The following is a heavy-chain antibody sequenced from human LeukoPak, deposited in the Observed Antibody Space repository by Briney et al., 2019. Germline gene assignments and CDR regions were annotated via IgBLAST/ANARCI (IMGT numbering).Heavy chain of an antibody. V-gene: IGHV1-69*04. CDR3: AREPEGLTTESH. CDR1: GGTFNNYI. D-gene: IGHD1-14*01. J-gene: IGHJ4*02. Sequence: SVKVSCKTSGGTFNNYIISWVRQAPGQGLEWVGTIILILDIANYAQKSQGRVAITADTSTSSAYMELSDLGSEDTAVYFCAREPEGLTTESHWGQGTLVTVSS. CDR2: IILILDIA.